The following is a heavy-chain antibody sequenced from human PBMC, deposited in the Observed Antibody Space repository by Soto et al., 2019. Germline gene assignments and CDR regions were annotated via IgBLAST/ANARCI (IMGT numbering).Heavy chain of an antibody. Sequence: SQTRSLTCIVSAGSHSSYYWRGIWLPLAKGLEWIVYIYYSGSTNYNPSLKSRVTISVDTSKNQFSLKLSSVTAADTAVYYCARSLITMVRGVILPMNVWCQGTTV. CDR3: ARSLITMVRGVILPMNV. J-gene: IGHJ6*02. D-gene: IGHD3-10*01. CDR2: IYYSGST. V-gene: IGHV4-59*01. CDR1: AGSHSSYY.